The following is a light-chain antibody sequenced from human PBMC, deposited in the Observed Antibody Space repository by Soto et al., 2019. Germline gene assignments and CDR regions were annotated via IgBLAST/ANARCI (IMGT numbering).Light chain of an antibody. V-gene: IGKV3-20*01. J-gene: IGKJ1*01. CDR3: QKYGGSPPWT. CDR1: QSVDSDY. Sequence: EIVLSQSPGTLSLSTGERATLSCRTSQSVDSDYLAWYQQKPGRAPRLLIFGASSRAIGIPDRFSASGSGTEFTLSISRLEPEDFAVYYCQKYGGSPPWTFGRGTRWIS. CDR2: GAS.